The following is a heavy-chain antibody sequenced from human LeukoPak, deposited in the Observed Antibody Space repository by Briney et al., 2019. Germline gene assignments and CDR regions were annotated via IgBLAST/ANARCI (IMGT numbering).Heavy chain of an antibody. J-gene: IGHJ5*02. Sequence: SETLSLTCTVSGGSISSYYWSWIRQPPGKGLEWIGYIYYSGSTNYNPSLKSRVTISVDTSKNQFSLKLSSVTAADTAVYYCARARPRSGDLSNWFDPWGQGTLVTVSS. D-gene: IGHD2-15*01. V-gene: IGHV4-59*01. CDR2: IYYSGST. CDR1: GGSISSYY. CDR3: ARARPRSGDLSNWFDP.